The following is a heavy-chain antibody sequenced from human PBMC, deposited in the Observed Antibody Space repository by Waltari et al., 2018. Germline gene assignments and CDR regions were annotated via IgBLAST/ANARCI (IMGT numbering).Heavy chain of an antibody. Sequence: QLQLQESGPGLVKPSETLSLPCSVSGGSITSNRHYWGWIRQPPGQGLEWIGTMSYSGATYSSPSLKSLVTISRDTSKNQLSLKLGSVTAADTAVYYCATYIGASVGTAAFDV. CDR3: ATYIGASVGTAAFDV. CDR1: GGSITSNRHY. J-gene: IGHJ3*01. V-gene: IGHV4-39*01. CDR2: MSYSGAT. D-gene: IGHD5-12*01.